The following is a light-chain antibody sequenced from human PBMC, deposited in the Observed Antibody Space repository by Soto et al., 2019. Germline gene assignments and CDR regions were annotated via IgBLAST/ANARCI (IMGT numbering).Light chain of an antibody. J-gene: IGKJ1*01. CDR3: QQYNSWPGS. Sequence: ETVMTQSPATLSVSPGERATLSCRASHSLKSNLAWYQHKPGQAPRLLMYDASTRATGIPARFTGSGSGTEFTLTISSLQSEDFAVYYCQQYNSWPGSFGQGTKV. CDR2: DAS. V-gene: IGKV3-15*01. CDR1: HSLKSN.